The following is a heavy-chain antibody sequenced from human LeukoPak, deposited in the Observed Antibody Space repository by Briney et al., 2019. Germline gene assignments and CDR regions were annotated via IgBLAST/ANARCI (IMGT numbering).Heavy chain of an antibody. CDR1: GFTFSSYE. D-gene: IGHD3-22*01. CDR3: ARNGGSMIVVVIKHYYYYGMDV. V-gene: IGHV3-48*03. CDR2: ISSSGSTI. J-gene: IGHJ6*02. Sequence: PGGSLRLSCAASGFTFSSYEMNWVRQAPGKGLEWVSYISSSGSTIYYADSVKGRFTISRDNAKNSPYLQMNSLRAEDTAVYYCARNGGSMIVVVIKHYYYYGMDVWGQGTTVTVSS.